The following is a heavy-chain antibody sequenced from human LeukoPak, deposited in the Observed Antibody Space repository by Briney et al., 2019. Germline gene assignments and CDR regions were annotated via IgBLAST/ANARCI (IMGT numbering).Heavy chain of an antibody. J-gene: IGHJ3*02. CDR1: QFTTFSSYA. CDR3: AKGGYSGSYFHLDAFDI. Sequence: GGSLRLSCEASQFTTFSSYAMSWVRQAPGKGLEWVSAISGSGGSTYYADSVKGRFTISRDNSKNTLYLQMNSLRAEDTAVYYCAKGGYSGSYFHLDAFDIWGQGTMVTVSS. D-gene: IGHD1-26*01. V-gene: IGHV3-23*01. CDR2: ISGSGGST.